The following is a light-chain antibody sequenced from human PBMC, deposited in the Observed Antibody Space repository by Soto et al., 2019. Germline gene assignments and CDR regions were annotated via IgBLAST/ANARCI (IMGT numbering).Light chain of an antibody. CDR3: SSYTSSVTMV. J-gene: IGLJ2*01. V-gene: IGLV2-14*03. CDR2: DVT. CDR1: SSDVGGYNY. Sequence: QSVLTQPASVSGSPGQSITISCTGTSSDVGGYNYVHWYQQHPGKAPKLIIYDVTNRPSGISNRFFGSKSGNTASLIISGLRTEDEATYYCSSYTSSVTMVFGGGTKLTVL.